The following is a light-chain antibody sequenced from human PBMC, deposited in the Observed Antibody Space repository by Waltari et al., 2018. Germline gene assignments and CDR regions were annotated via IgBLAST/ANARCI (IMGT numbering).Light chain of an antibody. Sequence: DIQMTQSPSSLSASVGDRVTITCRSSQDITNEFVWFQQRPEKAPTRLIYAASSLQSGVPSRFSGSGFGTEFTLTISSLQPEDFATYYCLQHNNYPRTFGQGTKVEIK. J-gene: IGKJ1*01. CDR3: LQHNNYPRT. CDR1: QDITNE. V-gene: IGKV1-17*01. CDR2: AAS.